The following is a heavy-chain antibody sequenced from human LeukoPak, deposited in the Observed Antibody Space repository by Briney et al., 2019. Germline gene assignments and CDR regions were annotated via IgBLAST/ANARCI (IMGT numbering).Heavy chain of an antibody. CDR1: GFTFSSYA. V-gene: IGHV3-23*01. CDR2: ISGSGGST. Sequence: HPGGSLRLSRAASGFTFSSYAMSWVRQAPGKGLEWVSAISGSGGSTYYADSVKGRFTISRDNSKNTLYLQMNSLRAEDTAVYYCAKVDYSTYYYYGMDVWGQGTTVTVSS. J-gene: IGHJ6*02. CDR3: AKVDYSTYYYYGMDV. D-gene: IGHD4-11*01.